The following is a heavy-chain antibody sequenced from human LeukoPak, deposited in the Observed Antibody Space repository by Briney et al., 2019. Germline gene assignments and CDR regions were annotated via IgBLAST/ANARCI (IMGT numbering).Heavy chain of an antibody. D-gene: IGHD3-3*01. Sequence: GASLRLSCAASGFTFSNFAMSWVRQAPGKGLEWVSSMTGVCISTSYAGSVTGRSTMSRDNSKNTLCLQMNSLRAEETSVYYCTKRPRSDFWSGYLTGAFDFWGQGTLVTASS. CDR2: MTGVCIST. J-gene: IGHJ4*02. CDR1: GFTFSNFA. CDR3: TKRPRSDFWSGYLTGAFDF. V-gene: IGHV3-23*01.